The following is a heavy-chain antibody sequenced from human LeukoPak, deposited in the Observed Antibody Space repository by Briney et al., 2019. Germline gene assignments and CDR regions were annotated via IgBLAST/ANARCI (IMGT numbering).Heavy chain of an antibody. CDR3: ARGAVEQWLVPPY. CDR2: INHSGST. Sequence: PSETLSLTCGVYGGSLSDYYWSWIRQPPGKGLEWIGEINHSGSTNYNPSLKSRVTISEDTSKNQFSLKLDSVTAADTAVYYCARGAVEQWLVPPYWGQGTLVTVSS. J-gene: IGHJ4*02. D-gene: IGHD6-19*01. V-gene: IGHV4-34*01. CDR1: GGSLSDYY.